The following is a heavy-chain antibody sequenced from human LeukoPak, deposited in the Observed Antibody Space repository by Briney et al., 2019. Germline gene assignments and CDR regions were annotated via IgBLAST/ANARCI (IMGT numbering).Heavy chain of an antibody. CDR3: ARAGYYYYYMVV. V-gene: IGHV4-39*07. Sequence: SETLSLTCTVSGGSISSSSYYWGWIRQPPGKGLEWIGNIYYSGSTYYNPSLKSRVTISVDTSKKQFSLKLSSVTAADTAVYYCARAGYYYYYMVVWGKGTTVTVSS. CDR2: IYYSGST. J-gene: IGHJ6*03. CDR1: GGSISSSSYY.